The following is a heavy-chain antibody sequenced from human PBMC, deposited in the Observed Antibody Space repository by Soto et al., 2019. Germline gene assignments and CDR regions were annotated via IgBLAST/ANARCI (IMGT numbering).Heavy chain of an antibody. J-gene: IGHJ4*02. CDR2: ISESGGST. V-gene: IGHV3-23*01. Sequence: GGSLRLSCAASGFSFSDYAMSWVRQAPGKGLEWVSVISESGGSTHYADSVRGRFTVSRDNSKNSLSLRMNSLRDEDTAVYFCAKRSPYSSGWYSPIFDYWGQGTLVTVSS. D-gene: IGHD6-13*01. CDR3: AKRSPYSSGWYSPIFDY. CDR1: GFSFSDYA.